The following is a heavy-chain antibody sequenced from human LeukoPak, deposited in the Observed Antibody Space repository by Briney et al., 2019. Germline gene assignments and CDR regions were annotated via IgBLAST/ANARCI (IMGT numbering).Heavy chain of an antibody. CDR2: IDPDGSHQ. CDR1: GFTFSSYW. Sequence: GGSLRLSCVASGFTFSSYWATWVRQAPGKGLEWVANIDPDGSHQYYVDSVKGRFTISKDNAKNSLYLQMNSLRAEDTAVYYCARDGGRREDYWGQGALVTVPS. V-gene: IGHV3-7*01. J-gene: IGHJ4*02. CDR3: ARDGGRREDY. D-gene: IGHD2-15*01.